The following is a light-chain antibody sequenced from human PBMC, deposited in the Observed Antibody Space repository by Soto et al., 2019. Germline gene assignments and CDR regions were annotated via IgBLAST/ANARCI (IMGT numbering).Light chain of an antibody. V-gene: IGKV1-39*01. CDR3: QQRYSTLGT. CDR2: AAS. J-gene: IGKJ2*01. CDR1: HSINNY. Sequence: IQMTQSPSSLSASVGDRVIITCRSDHSINNYLNWYQQRPGKVPKLLIYAASTLQSGVPSRFSGSGSGRVFTLTINSLQPEDFATSYCQQRYSTLGTFGRGNRVEI.